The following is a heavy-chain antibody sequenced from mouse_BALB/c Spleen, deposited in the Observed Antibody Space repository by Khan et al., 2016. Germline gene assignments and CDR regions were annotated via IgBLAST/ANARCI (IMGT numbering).Heavy chain of an antibody. J-gene: IGHJ3*01. Sequence: EVELVESGGGLVQPGGSLRLSCATSGFTFTDYYMSWVRQPPGKALEWLGFIRNKANGYTTEYSVTVKGRFTISRDNSQSILYLHMNTLRAEDSATYYCARANAWFAYWRQGTLVTVSA. CDR2: IRNKANGYTT. CDR1: GFTFTDYY. V-gene: IGHV7-3*02. CDR3: ARANAWFAY.